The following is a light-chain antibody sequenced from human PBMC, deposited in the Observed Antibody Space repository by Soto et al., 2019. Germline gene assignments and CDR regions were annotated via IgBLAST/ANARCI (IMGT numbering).Light chain of an antibody. J-gene: IGLJ1*01. Sequence: QTVVTQPASVSGSPGQSITISCTGTSSDVGGYNDVSWYQQHPGKAPKLMIYEVSNRPSGVSNRFSGSKSGNTASLTISGLQAEDEADYYCSSYTSSSSLYVFGTGTKLTVL. CDR3: SSYTSSSSLYV. V-gene: IGLV2-14*01. CDR2: EVS. CDR1: SSDVGGYND.